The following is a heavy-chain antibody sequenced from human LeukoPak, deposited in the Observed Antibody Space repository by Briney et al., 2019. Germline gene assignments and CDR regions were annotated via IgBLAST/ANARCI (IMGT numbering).Heavy chain of an antibody. CDR3: ARSGWYDDFDY. J-gene: IGHJ4*02. V-gene: IGHV3-48*01. CDR1: GFPFNIYS. D-gene: IGHD6-19*01. Sequence: GGSLRLSCAASGFPFNIYSMNWVRQAPGKGLEWISYLSRSTTIIYYADSVKGRFTISRGNAKNSLYLQMNSLRAEDTAIYYCARSGWYDDFDYLGQGTLVTVSS. CDR2: LSRSTTII.